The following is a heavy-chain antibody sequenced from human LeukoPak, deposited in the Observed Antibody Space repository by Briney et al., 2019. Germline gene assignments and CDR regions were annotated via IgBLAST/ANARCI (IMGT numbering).Heavy chain of an antibody. CDR2: ISSPSTKI. CDR3: ARESYWGSSGKGFDY. Sequence: PGGSLRLSCAASGFIFTDYSMNWVRQAPGKGLEWVSDISSPSTKIYYVDSVKGQFTISKDNAKNSVYLQINSLRDEDTAVYYCARESYWGSSGKGFDYWGRGTLVTVSS. J-gene: IGHJ4*02. V-gene: IGHV3-48*02. CDR1: GFIFTDYS. D-gene: IGHD3-16*01.